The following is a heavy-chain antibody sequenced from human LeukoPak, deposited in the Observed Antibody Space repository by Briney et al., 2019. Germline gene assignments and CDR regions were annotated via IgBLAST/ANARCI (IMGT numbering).Heavy chain of an antibody. Sequence: ASVKVSCKASGYTFTSYAMHWVRRAPGQRLEWMGWINAGNGNTKYSQEFQGRVTITRDTSASTAYMELSSLRSEDTAVYYCARTPDPLGSYFDYWGQGTLVTVSS. J-gene: IGHJ4*02. CDR1: GYTFTSYA. V-gene: IGHV1-3*03. CDR3: ARTPDPLGSYFDY. CDR2: INAGNGNT. D-gene: IGHD1-14*01.